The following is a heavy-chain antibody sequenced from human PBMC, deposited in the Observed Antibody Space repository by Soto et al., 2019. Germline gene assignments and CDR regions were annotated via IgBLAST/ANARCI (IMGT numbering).Heavy chain of an antibody. Sequence: TLSLTCTVSGGSITSGGYFWSWIRQHPGKGLEWIGYMYYTGDTYYNPSLKSRVIISVGTSKNQFSLNLSSVTAADTAVYYCARGWVQSHYFDFWGQGTLVTVSS. CDR3: ARGWVQSHYFDF. CDR1: GGSITSGGYF. J-gene: IGHJ4*02. D-gene: IGHD1-1*01. CDR2: MYYTGDT. V-gene: IGHV4-31*03.